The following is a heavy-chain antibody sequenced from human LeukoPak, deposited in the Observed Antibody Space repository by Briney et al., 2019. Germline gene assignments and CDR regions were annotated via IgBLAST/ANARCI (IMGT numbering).Heavy chain of an antibody. D-gene: IGHD6-13*01. CDR3: ARVFRAAAVDY. CDR2: IYHNGRT. Sequence: SETLSLTCTVSGGSISSYYWSWIRQPPGKGLDWIGFIYHNGRTDYNPSLKSRVTISADTSKNQFSLRLSSVTAADTAVYYCARVFRAAAVDYWGQGTLVTVSS. J-gene: IGHJ4*02. V-gene: IGHV4-59*01. CDR1: GGSISSYY.